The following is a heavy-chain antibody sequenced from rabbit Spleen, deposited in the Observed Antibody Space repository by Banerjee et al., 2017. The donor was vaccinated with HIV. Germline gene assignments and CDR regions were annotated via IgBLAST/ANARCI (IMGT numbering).Heavy chain of an antibody. CDR1: GFDFSTYY. J-gene: IGHJ4*01. Sequence: QLVESGGGLVKPEGSLKLSCKASGFDFSTYYMNWVRQAPGKGLEWIGYIEPIFGRTYYASWVNGRFTISSHNAQNTLYLQLNSLTAADTATYFCVRDLGYDDYSEKGYFNLWGQGTLVTVS. CDR2: IEPIFGRT. V-gene: IGHV1S7*01. CDR3: VRDLGYDDYSEKGYFNL. D-gene: IGHD2-1*01.